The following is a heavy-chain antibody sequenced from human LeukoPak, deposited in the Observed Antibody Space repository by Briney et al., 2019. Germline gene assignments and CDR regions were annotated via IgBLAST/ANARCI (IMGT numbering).Heavy chain of an antibody. CDR2: INPSGGTT. CDR3: ARDAKLRTGEYYFDY. V-gene: IGHV1-46*01. J-gene: IGHJ4*02. D-gene: IGHD1-7*01. CDR1: GYTFTNYY. Sequence: ASVKVSCKASGYTFTNYYMHRVRQAPGQGLEWMGIINPSGGTTNYAQMFQGRVTMTRDTSTSTVYMELSSLRSEDTAVYYCARDAKLRTGEYYFDYWGQGTLVTVSS.